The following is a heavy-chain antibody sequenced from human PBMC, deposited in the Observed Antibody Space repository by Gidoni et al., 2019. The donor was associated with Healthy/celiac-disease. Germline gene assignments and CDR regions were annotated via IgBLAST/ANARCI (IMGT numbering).Heavy chain of an antibody. CDR2: ISSSSSYT. D-gene: IGHD3-9*01. Sequence: QVQLVESGGGLVKPGGSLRLSCAASGFTFSDYYMSWIRQAPGKGLEWVSYISSSSSYTNYADSVKGRFTISRDNAKNSLYLQMNSLRAEDTAVYYCARDGVTYYDILTGFSGQHGSNWFDPWGQGTLVTVSS. V-gene: IGHV3-11*05. CDR3: ARDGVTYYDILTGFSGQHGSNWFDP. J-gene: IGHJ5*02. CDR1: GFTFSDYY.